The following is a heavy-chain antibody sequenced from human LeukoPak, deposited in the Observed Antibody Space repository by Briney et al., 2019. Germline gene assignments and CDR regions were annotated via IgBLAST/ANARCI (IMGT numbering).Heavy chain of an antibody. D-gene: IGHD4-17*01. V-gene: IGHV4-61*02. CDR3: ARDDYGVSAFDI. Sequence: SETLSLTCTVSGGSINNGNHFWTWIRQPAGKGLEWIGRIFTGGSTNYNPSLESRLTMSIDTSKNQFSLKLNSVTAADTAMYFCARDDYGVSAFDIWGQGTMVTVSS. CDR2: IFTGGST. CDR1: GGSINNGNHF. J-gene: IGHJ3*02.